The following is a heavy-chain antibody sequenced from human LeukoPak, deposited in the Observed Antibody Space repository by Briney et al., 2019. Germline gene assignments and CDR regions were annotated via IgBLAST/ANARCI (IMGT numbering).Heavy chain of an antibody. Sequence: GGSLRLSCAASGFTFSSYAMTWVRQAPGEGLEWVSAISGSGGTTFYADSVKGRFTISRDNSKNTLYLQMNSLRAEDTAVYYCAKGRSGSPGRYFDYWGQGTLVTVSS. CDR1: GFTFSSYA. V-gene: IGHV3-23*01. D-gene: IGHD1-26*01. CDR3: AKGRSGSPGRYFDY. J-gene: IGHJ4*02. CDR2: ISGSGGTT.